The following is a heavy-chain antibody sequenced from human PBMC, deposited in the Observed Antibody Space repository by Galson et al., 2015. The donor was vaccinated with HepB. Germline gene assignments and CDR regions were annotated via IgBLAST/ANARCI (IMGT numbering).Heavy chain of an antibody. Sequence: SLRLSCAASGFTFSSYAVHWVRQAPGKGLEWVAVISYDGSNKYYADSVKGRFTISRDNSKNTLCLQMNSLRAEDTAVYYCARVDGAATAKPLDYWGQGTLVTVSS. CDR1: GFTFSSYA. J-gene: IGHJ4*02. CDR2: ISYDGSNK. V-gene: IGHV3-30*04. D-gene: IGHD2-21*02. CDR3: ARVDGAATAKPLDY.